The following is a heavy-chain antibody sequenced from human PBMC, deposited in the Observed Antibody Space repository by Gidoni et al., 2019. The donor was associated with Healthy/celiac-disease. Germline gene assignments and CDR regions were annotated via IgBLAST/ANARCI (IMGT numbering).Heavy chain of an antibody. Sequence: QVQLVESGGGVVQPGRSLRLSCAASGFPFSSSGMHWVRKAPGKGLEWVAVIWYDGSNKYYADSVKGRFTISRDNSKNTLYLQMNSLRAEDTAVYYCARGDKRYCSSTSCYTDYYYGMDVWGQGTTVTVSS. D-gene: IGHD2-2*02. CDR3: ARGDKRYCSSTSCYTDYYYGMDV. CDR1: GFPFSSSG. CDR2: IWYDGSNK. J-gene: IGHJ6*02. V-gene: IGHV3-33*01.